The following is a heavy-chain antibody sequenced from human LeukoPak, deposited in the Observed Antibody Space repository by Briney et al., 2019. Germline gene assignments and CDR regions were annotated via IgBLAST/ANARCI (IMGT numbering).Heavy chain of an antibody. J-gene: IGHJ4*02. CDR2: NNPNSGDT. CDR3: ARGNYDTLTGYYDEFDF. V-gene: IGHV1-2*02. CDR1: GYTFTGYY. Sequence: GASVKVSCKASGYTFTGYYMHWVRQAPGQGLEWMGWNNPNSGDTNYAQKFQGRVTMTRDTSISTAYMELSRLSSDDTAVYYCARGNYDTLTGYYDEFDFWGQGTLVTASS. D-gene: IGHD3-9*01.